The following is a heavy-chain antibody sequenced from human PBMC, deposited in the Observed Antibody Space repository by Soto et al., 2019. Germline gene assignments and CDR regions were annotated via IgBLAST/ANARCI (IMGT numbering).Heavy chain of an antibody. V-gene: IGHV3-7*03. J-gene: IGHJ4*02. D-gene: IGHD3-9*01. Sequence: PGGSLRLSCAASGFTFSSYWMSWVRQAPGKGLEWVANIKQDGGEKYYVDSVKGRFTISRDNAKNSLYLQMNSLRAEDTAVYYCAKAPYDILTGYSPDYWGQGTLVTVSS. CDR3: AKAPYDILTGYSPDY. CDR2: IKQDGGEK. CDR1: GFTFSSYW.